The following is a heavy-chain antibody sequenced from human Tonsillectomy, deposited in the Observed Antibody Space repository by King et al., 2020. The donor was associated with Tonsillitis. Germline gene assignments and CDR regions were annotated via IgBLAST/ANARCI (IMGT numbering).Heavy chain of an antibody. V-gene: IGHV4-59*01. CDR1: GRSISSYY. D-gene: IGHD3-3*01. J-gene: IGHJ4*02. CDR3: AAQTYYDFWSGYNFDY. CDR2: IYYNGST. Sequence: VQLQESGPGLLKPSETLSLTCTVSGRSISSYYGSWIRQPPGKGLEWIGWIYYNGSTTYNPSLTGRVTLSVDTSKNQISLKLSSVTPADTALYYCAAQTYYDFWSGYNFDYWGQGTLVTVSS.